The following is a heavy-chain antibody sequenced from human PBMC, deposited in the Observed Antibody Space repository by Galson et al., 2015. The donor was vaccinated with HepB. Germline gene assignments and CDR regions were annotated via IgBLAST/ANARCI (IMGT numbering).Heavy chain of an antibody. Sequence: SLRLSCAASGFTFSNYWMNWVRQTPVKGLAWVATVKEDGSEKYYVDSVKGRFTISRDNAKNLLYLQMNSLRLDDTAVYYCARVPWEYSGRDWGQGTLVTVSS. D-gene: IGHD3-10*01. CDR2: VKEDGSEK. J-gene: IGHJ4*02. CDR3: ARVPWEYSGRD. CDR1: GFTFSNYW. V-gene: IGHV3-7*03.